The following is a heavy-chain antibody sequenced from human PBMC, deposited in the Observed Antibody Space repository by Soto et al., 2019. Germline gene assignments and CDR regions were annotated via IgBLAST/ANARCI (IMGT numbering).Heavy chain of an antibody. J-gene: IGHJ4*02. Sequence: QVQLQQWGAGLLKPSETLSLTCAVYGGSFSGYYWSWICQPPGKGLEWIGEINHSGSTNYNPSLKSRVTISVDTSKNQFSLKLSSVTAADTAVYYCARGGLYYYGSGRLLDYWGQGTLVTVSS. V-gene: IGHV4-34*01. CDR3: ARGGLYYYGSGRLLDY. D-gene: IGHD3-10*01. CDR1: GGSFSGYY. CDR2: INHSGST.